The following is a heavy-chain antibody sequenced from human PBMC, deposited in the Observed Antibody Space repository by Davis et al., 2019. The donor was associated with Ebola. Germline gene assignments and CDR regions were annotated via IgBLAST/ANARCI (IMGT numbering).Heavy chain of an antibody. D-gene: IGHD3-22*01. CDR2: ITGSGGST. J-gene: IGHJ4*02. Sequence: GESLKISCAASGFTFSIYAMTWVRQAPGKGLERVSSITGSGGSTDYADSLKGRFTISRDNSMNTLYLHMSSLRAEDTAVYYCAKDHLVAAMTVMAVDYWGQGTLVTVSS. CDR3: AKDHLVAAMTVMAVDY. V-gene: IGHV3-23*01. CDR1: GFTFSIYA.